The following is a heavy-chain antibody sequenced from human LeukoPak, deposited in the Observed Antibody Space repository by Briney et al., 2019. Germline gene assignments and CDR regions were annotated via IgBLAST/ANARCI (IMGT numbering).Heavy chain of an antibody. J-gene: IGHJ4*02. V-gene: IGHV4-39*07. CDR3: ARDDGGYCSGGSCYSVGYFDY. Sequence: SETLSPTCTVSGGSISSSSYYWGWIRQPPGKGLEWIGSIYYSGSTYYNPSLKSRVTISVDTSKNQFSLKLSSVTAADTAVYYCARDDGGYCSGGSCYSVGYFDYWGQGTLVTVSS. CDR2: IYYSGST. CDR1: GGSISSSSYY. D-gene: IGHD2-15*01.